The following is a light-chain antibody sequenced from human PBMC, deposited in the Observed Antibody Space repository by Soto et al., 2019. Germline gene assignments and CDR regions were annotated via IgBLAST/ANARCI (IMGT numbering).Light chain of an antibody. V-gene: IGKV1-12*01. J-gene: IGKJ5*01. CDR1: QGISTW. CDR2: SAS. Sequence: DIQMTQSPSSLSASVGDRVTITCRASQGISTWLAWYQQKPGKAPKLLVYSASGLQSGVPPRFSGSGSGTDFTLTINSLQPEDFATYYCQHTNNFHFTFGQGTRLEIK. CDR3: QHTNNFHFT.